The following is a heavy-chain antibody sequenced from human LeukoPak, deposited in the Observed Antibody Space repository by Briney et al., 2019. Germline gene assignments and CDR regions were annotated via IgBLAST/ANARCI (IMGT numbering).Heavy chain of an antibody. Sequence: GGSLRLSCAASGFTFSTYWMHWVRQAPGKGLVWVSRIESDGRSTSYADSVKGRFTISRDTAKNTLYLQMNSLRAEDTAVYYCAKKSPDSSGNPAYDWGQGTLVTVSS. D-gene: IGHD4-23*01. CDR3: AKKSPDSSGNPAYD. CDR2: IESDGRST. CDR1: GFTFSTYW. J-gene: IGHJ4*02. V-gene: IGHV3-74*01.